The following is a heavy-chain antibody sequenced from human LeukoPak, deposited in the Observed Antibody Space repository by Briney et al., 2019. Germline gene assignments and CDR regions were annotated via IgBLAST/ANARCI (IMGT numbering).Heavy chain of an antibody. Sequence: QTGGSLRLSCAASGFTFSSYAMSWVRQAPGKGLEWVSGISGSVGTTYYADSVKGRFTISRDNSKNTLFLQMNSLRAEDTAVYYCAKPGGSGLVKKDYFDHWGQGTLVTVSS. D-gene: IGHD6-19*01. J-gene: IGHJ4*02. CDR2: ISGSVGTT. V-gene: IGHV3-23*01. CDR1: GFTFSSYA. CDR3: AKPGGSGLVKKDYFDH.